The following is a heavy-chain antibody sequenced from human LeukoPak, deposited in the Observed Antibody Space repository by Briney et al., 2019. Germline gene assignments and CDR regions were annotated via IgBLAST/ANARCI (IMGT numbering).Heavy chain of an antibody. CDR1: GFMFSSYG. CDR2: IWDDGSKK. CDR3: VRDAQWFGELTLDY. V-gene: IGHV3-33*01. Sequence: GRSLRLSCAASGFMFSSYGMHWVRQAPGKGLEWVAVIWDDGSKKYYADSVKGRFSISRDNSKNTLYLQMNSLRAEDTAVYYCVRDAQWFGELTLDYRGQGTLVTVSS. D-gene: IGHD3-10*01. J-gene: IGHJ4*02.